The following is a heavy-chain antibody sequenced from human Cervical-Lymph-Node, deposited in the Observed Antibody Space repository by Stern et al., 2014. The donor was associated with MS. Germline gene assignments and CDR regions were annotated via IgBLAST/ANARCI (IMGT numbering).Heavy chain of an antibody. CDR3: ARKGPYSSWYFDL. J-gene: IGHJ2*01. CDR1: GFSLSTSGGG. D-gene: IGHD4-11*01. CDR2: IYWDDDK. Sequence: QVTLKESGPTLVKPTQTLTMTCAFSGFSLSTSGGGGGWVRQPPGKPPDWLALIYWDDDKRYSPSLKSRLTITKDTSKNQVVLTMANVDPVDTATYFCARKGPYSSWYFDLWGRGTLVTVSS. V-gene: IGHV2-5*02.